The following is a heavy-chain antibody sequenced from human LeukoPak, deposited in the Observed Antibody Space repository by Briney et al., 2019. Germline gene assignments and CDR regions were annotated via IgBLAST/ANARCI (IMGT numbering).Heavy chain of an antibody. Sequence: GGSLRLSCEASGFTFSSYWMTWVRQAPGKGLVWLANIRYDGTVKFYAASVKGRFTISRDNARNSLYLQMSSLRVEDTGVYYCATSLDAAMNTGGQGILVTVSS. D-gene: IGHD5-18*01. J-gene: IGHJ4*02. V-gene: IGHV3-7*01. CDR2: IRYDGTVK. CDR3: ATSLDAAMNT. CDR1: GFTFSSYW.